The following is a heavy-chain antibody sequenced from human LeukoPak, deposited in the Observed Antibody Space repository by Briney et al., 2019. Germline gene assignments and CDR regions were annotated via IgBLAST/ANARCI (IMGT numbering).Heavy chain of an antibody. V-gene: IGHV4-34*01. CDR2: INHSGST. CDR3: AITRPPGLFDI. Sequence: SETLSLTCAVYGGSFSGYYWSWIRQPPGKGLEWIGEINHSGSTNYNPSLKSRVTISVDTSKNQFSLKLSSVTAADTAVYYCAITRPPGLFDIWGQGTMVTVSS. CDR1: GGSFSGYY. J-gene: IGHJ3*02. D-gene: IGHD3-10*01.